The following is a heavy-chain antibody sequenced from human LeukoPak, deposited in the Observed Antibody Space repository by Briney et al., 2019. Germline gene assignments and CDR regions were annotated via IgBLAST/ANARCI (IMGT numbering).Heavy chain of an antibody. D-gene: IGHD3-10*01. CDR1: GFTFSNYG. Sequence: GGSLRLSCSASGFTFSNYGMHWVRQAPGKGLEWVAIISNDGSHKYYRDSVKGRFIISRDNSKNSLYLQMYSLRPEDTAVYYCARDRAPSGRVNFDIWGQGTMVTVSS. J-gene: IGHJ3*02. CDR3: ARDRAPSGRVNFDI. V-gene: IGHV3-30*03. CDR2: ISNDGSHK.